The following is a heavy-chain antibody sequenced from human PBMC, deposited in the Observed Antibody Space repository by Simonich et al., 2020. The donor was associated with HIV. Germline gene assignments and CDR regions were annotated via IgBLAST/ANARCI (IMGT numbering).Heavy chain of an antibody. CDR2: IIPFPGIT. D-gene: IGHD6-13*01. CDR1: GGPFSSYG. V-gene: IGHV1-69*09. Sequence: QVQLVQSGAEVKKPGSSVKVSCRDSGGPFSSYGFSWVRQAPGQGLEWMGGIIPFPGITHYAQNFQGRVTITADKSTGTAYMELRSLRSEDTAVYYCATITFGGPYSSTNFDYWGQGTLVTVSS. CDR3: ATITFGGPYSSTNFDY. J-gene: IGHJ4*02.